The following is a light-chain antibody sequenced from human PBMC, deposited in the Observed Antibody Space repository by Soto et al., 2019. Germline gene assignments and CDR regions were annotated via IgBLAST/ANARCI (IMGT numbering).Light chain of an antibody. V-gene: IGKV1-17*01. CDR3: LQHNTYPYT. J-gene: IGKJ2*01. Sequence: DIQMTQSPFSLSASVGDRVTITCRASEAIRNLGWFQQKPGEAPKRLIYATSNLEGGVPSRFSGSGSGTEFTLTISILQPEDFATYFCLQHNTYPYTFGQGTKVDIK. CDR1: EAIRN. CDR2: ATS.